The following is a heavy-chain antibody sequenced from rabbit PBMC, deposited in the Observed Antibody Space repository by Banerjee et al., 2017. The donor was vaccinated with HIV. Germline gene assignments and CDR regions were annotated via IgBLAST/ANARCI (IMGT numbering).Heavy chain of an antibody. CDR2: IYSSNGDK. V-gene: IGHV1S43*01. D-gene: IGHD6-1*01. CDR1: GIDLSSDYY. J-gene: IGHJ4*01. CDR3: GRDRDGDAGYGSLAL. Sequence: QEQLEESGGGLVKPGGTLTLTCKASGIDLSSDYYMCWVRQAPGKGLELIACIYSSNGDKWYASWVNGRFTISRSTSLNTVDLKMTSLTVADTATYFCGRDRDGDAGYGSLALWGQGTLVTVS.